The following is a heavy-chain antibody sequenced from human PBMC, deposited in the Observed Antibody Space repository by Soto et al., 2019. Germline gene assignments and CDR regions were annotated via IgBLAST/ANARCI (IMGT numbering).Heavy chain of an antibody. J-gene: IGHJ4*02. V-gene: IGHV3-21*01. CDR1: GFTFSRVS. CDR2: ISSGSSDT. CDR3: ARVAY. Sequence: GGSLILSCEASGFTFSRVSMSWVRQVPGKGLEWVASISSGSSDTWYADSVKGRFIISRDNAQNSLFLQMNTLRPEDTAIYYCARVAYWGPGTQVTVSS.